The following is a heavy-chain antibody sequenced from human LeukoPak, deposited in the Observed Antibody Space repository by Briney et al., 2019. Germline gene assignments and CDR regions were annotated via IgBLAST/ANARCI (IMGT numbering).Heavy chain of an antibody. D-gene: IGHD3-10*01. Sequence: GGSLRLSCAASGFNFGSYSMTWVRQAPGKGLEWVSVISADSATTFYADSVKGRFTISRDNAKSTLYLQMNSLRAEDTAVYYCNPVPTMVRGVIRTFDYWGQGTLVTVSS. CDR3: NPVPTMVRGVIRTFDY. J-gene: IGHJ4*02. V-gene: IGHV3-23*01. CDR1: GFNFGSYS. CDR2: ISADSATT.